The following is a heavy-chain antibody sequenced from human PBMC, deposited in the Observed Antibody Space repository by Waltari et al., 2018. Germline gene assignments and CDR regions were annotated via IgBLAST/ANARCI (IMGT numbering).Heavy chain of an antibody. J-gene: IGHJ6*02. CDR2: IIPIFGTA. CDR1: GGTFSSSA. Sequence: QVQLVQSGAEVKKPGSSVKVSCKASGGTFSSSAISWVRKAPGHGLEWLGGIIPIFGTANYAQKFQGRVTITADESTSTAYMELSSLRSEDTAVYYCARGPAGYCSSTSCHGNYYYGMDVWGQGTTVTVSS. D-gene: IGHD2-2*01. CDR3: ARGPAGYCSSTSCHGNYYYGMDV. V-gene: IGHV1-69*01.